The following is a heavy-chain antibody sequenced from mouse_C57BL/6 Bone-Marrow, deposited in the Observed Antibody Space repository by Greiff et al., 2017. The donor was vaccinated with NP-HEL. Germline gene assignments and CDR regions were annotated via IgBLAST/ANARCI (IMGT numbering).Heavy chain of an antibody. D-gene: IGHD2-4*01. CDR2: ISSGGSYT. V-gene: IGHV5-6*01. CDR1: GFTFSSYG. J-gene: IGHJ2*01. Sequence: VQGVESGGDLVKPGGSLKLSCAASGFTFSSYGMSWVRQTPDKRLEWVATISSGGSYTYYPDSVKGRFTISRDNAKNTLYLQMSSLKSEDTAMYYCARRMITTRYYFDYWGQGTTLTVSS. CDR3: ARRMITTRYYFDY.